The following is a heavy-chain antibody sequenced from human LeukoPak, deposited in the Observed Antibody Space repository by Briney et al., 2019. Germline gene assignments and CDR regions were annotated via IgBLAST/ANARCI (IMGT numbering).Heavy chain of an antibody. CDR2: ISGSGGST. CDR1: GFTFRSYS. D-gene: IGHD5-18*01. V-gene: IGHV3-23*01. J-gene: IGHJ4*02. CDR3: AKGEQLWFPYYFDY. Sequence: GGSLRLSCAGSGFTFRSYSMNWVRQAPGKGLEWVSAISGSGGSTYYADSVKGRFTISRDNSKNTLYLQMNSLRAEDTAVYYCAKGEQLWFPYYFDYWGQGTLVTVSS.